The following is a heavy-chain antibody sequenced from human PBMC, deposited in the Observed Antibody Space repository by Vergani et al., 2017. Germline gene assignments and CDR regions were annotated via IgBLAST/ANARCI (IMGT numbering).Heavy chain of an antibody. CDR2: IYYRGST. J-gene: IGHJ4*02. CDR1: GGSICSGGYY. Sequence: QVQLQESGPGLVKPSQTLSLTCTVSGGSICSGGYYWSWIRQHPGKGLEWIGYIYYRGSTYYNPSLKSRVTISVDMSKNQFSLKLSSVTAADTPVYYCARGSFREYYFDYWGQGTLVTVAS. D-gene: IGHD2-15*01. CDR3: ARGSFREYYFDY. V-gene: IGHV4-31*03.